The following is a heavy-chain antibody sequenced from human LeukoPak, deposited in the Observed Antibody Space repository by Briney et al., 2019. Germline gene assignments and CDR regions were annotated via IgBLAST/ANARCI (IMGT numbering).Heavy chain of an antibody. CDR3: ARGYSGYDYSFDY. CDR1: GYTFTGYY. CDR2: INPNSGGT. D-gene: IGHD5-12*01. J-gene: IGHJ4*02. V-gene: IGHV1-2*02. Sequence: ASVKVSCKASGYTFTGYYMHWVRQAPGQGLEWMGWINPNSGGTNYAQKFQGRVTMTRDPSISTAYLELSRLRYDDTAVYYCARGYSGYDYSFDYWGQGTLVTVSS.